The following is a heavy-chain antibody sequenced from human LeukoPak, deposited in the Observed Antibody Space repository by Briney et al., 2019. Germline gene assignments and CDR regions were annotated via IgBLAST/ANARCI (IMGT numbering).Heavy chain of an antibody. J-gene: IGHJ4*02. D-gene: IGHD2-21*02. V-gene: IGHV4-34*01. CDR3: ARCPGLLFLIKRYYFDY. CDR2: INHSGST. CDR1: GGSFSGYY. Sequence: SETLSLTCAVYGGSFSGYYWSWIRQPPGKGLEWIGEINHSGSTNYNPSLKSRVTISVDTSKNQFSLKLSSVTAADTAVYYCARCPGLLFLIKRYYFDYCGQGTLVTFSS.